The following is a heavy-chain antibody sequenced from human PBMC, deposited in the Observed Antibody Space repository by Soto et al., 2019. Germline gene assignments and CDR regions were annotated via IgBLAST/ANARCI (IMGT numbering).Heavy chain of an antibody. D-gene: IGHD3-22*01. J-gene: IGHJ6*04. Sequence: SETLSLTCTVSGGSISSGGYYWSWIRQHPGKGLEWIGYIYYSGSTYYNPSLKSRFTISVDTSKNQFSLKLSSVTAADTAVYYCARDSKPKYYYDSSGPTYGMDVGGKGPTVTVSS. CDR2: IYYSGST. CDR1: GGSISSGGYY. V-gene: IGHV4-31*03. CDR3: ARDSKPKYYYDSSGPTYGMDV.